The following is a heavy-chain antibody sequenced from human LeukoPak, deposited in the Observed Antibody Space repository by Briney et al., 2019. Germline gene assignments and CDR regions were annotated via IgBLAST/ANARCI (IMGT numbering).Heavy chain of an antibody. J-gene: IGHJ6*02. CDR1: GDTFSSYA. V-gene: IGHV1-69*13. CDR3: ARSPLSSRWYMYYYGMDV. D-gene: IGHD6-13*01. Sequence: ASVKDSCKASGDTFSSYAISWVRQAPGQGLEWMGGIIPIFGTANYAQKFQGRVTITADESTSTAYMELSSLRSEDTAVYYCARSPLSSRWYMYYYGMDVWGQGSTVTVSS. CDR2: IIPIFGTA.